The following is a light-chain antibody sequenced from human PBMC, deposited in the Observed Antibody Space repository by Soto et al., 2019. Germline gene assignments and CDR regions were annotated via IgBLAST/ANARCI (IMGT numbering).Light chain of an antibody. CDR1: QSVSSN. J-gene: IGKJ4*01. Sequence: EIVMTQSPATLSVSPGERVTFSCRASQSVSSNLAWYQHKPGQAPRLLISGASTGATGIPARFSGSGSGTEFTLTINSXXXXDYAIYYCQQYDRXXXTFGXGT. V-gene: IGKV3-15*01. CDR3: QQYDRXXXT. CDR2: GAS.